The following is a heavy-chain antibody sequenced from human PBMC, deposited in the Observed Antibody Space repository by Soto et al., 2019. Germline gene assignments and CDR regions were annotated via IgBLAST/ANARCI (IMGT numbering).Heavy chain of an antibody. Sequence: SETLSLTCTVSGGSISSYYWSWIRQPPGKGLEWIGYIYYSGSTNYNPSLKSRVTISVDTSKNQFSLKLCSVTAADTAVYYCARGGGHYDVWSGYHGNYYYYCGMDVWVRGTTGTFS. CDR1: GGSISSYY. CDR2: IYYSGST. V-gene: IGHV4-59*01. J-gene: IGHJ6*02. D-gene: IGHD3-3*01. CDR3: ARGGGHYDVWSGYHGNYYYYCGMDV.